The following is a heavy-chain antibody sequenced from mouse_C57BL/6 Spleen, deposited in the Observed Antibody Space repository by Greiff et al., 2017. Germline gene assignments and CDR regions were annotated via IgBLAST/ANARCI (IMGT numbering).Heavy chain of an antibody. CDR2: IHPNSGST. Sequence: QVQLQQPGAELVKPGASVKLSCKASGYTFTSYWMHWVKQRPGQGLEWLGMIHPNSGSTNYNEKFKSKATLTVDNSSITAYMQLSSLTSEDSAVYYCARQGDYFDYWGQGTTLTVSS. J-gene: IGHJ2*01. V-gene: IGHV1-64*01. CDR3: ARQGDYFDY. CDR1: GYTFTSYW.